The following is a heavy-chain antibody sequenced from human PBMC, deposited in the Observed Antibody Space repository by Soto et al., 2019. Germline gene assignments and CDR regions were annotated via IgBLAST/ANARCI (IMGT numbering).Heavy chain of an antibody. D-gene: IGHD2-15*01. CDR1: GFTFSSYG. Sequence: LRLSCAASGFTFSSYGMHWVRQAPGKGLEWVAVIWYDGSNKYYADSVKGRFTISRDNSRNTLYLQMNSLRAEDTAVYYCASSVLAADTFDYWGQGTLVTVSS. CDR2: IWYDGSNK. CDR3: ASSVLAADTFDY. J-gene: IGHJ4*02. V-gene: IGHV3-33*01.